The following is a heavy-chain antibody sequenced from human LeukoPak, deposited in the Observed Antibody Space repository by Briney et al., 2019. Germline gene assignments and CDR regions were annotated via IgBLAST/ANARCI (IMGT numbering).Heavy chain of an antibody. CDR1: GYTFTGYH. D-gene: IGHD2-2*01. Sequence: GASVKVSCKASGYTFTGYHMHWVRQAPGQGLEWMGRINPNSGDTNYAQKFQGRVAMTRDTSISTAFMELTRLRSDDTAVYYRARDYCRSTSCLFDYWGQGTLVTVSS. J-gene: IGHJ4*02. CDR3: ARDYCRSTSCLFDY. CDR2: INPNSGDT. V-gene: IGHV1-2*06.